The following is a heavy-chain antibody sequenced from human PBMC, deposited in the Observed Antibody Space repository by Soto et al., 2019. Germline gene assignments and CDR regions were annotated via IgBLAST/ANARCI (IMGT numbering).Heavy chain of an antibody. CDR3: ARKEGGSGSSGGWFDA. Sequence: QVQLQQWGAGLLKPSETLSLTCAVYGGSFSGYYWSWIRQPPGKGLEWIGEINHSGSTNYNPSLKCRVTISVDTSKNQFSLKLSSVTAADTAVYYCARKEGGSGSSGGWFDAWGQGTLVTVSS. V-gene: IGHV4-34*01. J-gene: IGHJ5*02. CDR1: GGSFSGYY. D-gene: IGHD3-10*01. CDR2: INHSGST.